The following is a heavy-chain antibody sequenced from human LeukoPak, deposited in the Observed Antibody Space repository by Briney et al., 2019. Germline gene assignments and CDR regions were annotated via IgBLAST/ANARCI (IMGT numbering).Heavy chain of an antibody. CDR2: IYYSGST. CDR1: GASVSSGSYY. D-gene: IGHD5-18*01. J-gene: IGHJ4*02. V-gene: IGHV4-61*01. CDR3: ARGSRGYSYG. Sequence: SETLSLTCTVSGASVSSGSYYWCWIRQPPGKGLEWIGYIYYSGSTNYNPSLKSRVTISVDTSKNQFSLKLSSVTAADTAVYYCARGSRGYSYGWGQGTLVTVSS.